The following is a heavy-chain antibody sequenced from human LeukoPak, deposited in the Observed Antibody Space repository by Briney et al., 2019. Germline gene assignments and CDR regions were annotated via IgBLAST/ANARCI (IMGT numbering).Heavy chain of an antibody. D-gene: IGHD6-13*01. CDR1: SGSISSYY. Sequence: PSETLSLTCTVSSGSISSYYWSWIRQPPGKGLEWIGSIYYSGSTYYNPSLKSRVTISVDTSKNQFSLKLSSVTAADTAVYYCARDTAGTTVYWGQGTLVTVSS. CDR3: ARDTAGTTVY. V-gene: IGHV4-59*12. CDR2: IYYSGST. J-gene: IGHJ4*02.